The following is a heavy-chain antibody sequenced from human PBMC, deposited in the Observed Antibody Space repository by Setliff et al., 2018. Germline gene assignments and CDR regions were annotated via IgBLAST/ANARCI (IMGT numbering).Heavy chain of an antibody. J-gene: IGHJ6*03. CDR1: GMRV. Sequence: PSETLSLTCTSGMRVSWVRQPPGKGLEWVGYFYHSGSMNYNPSLKGRVTMSVDTSNNQLSLQLTSVSAADTAIYYCARAYYYASGNSHNYYKDVWGKGTAVTVSS. D-gene: IGHD3-10*01. V-gene: IGHV4-59*08. CDR2: FYHSGSM. CDR3: ARAYYYASGNSHNYYKDV.